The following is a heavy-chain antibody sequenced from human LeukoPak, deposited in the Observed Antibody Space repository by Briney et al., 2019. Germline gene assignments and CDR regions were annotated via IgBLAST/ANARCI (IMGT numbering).Heavy chain of an antibody. Sequence: GALRLSCSASGFPFSDYAIHWVRQSPGKGLEWVALISYDAANKFYADSVKGRFTISRDNSKNTLYLHINSLSPEDTAVYYCASSSYDFLTGYYGLGYWGQGTLVTVSS. CDR2: ISYDAANK. V-gene: IGHV3-30*04. CDR1: GFPFSDYA. D-gene: IGHD3-9*01. CDR3: ASSSYDFLTGYYGLGY. J-gene: IGHJ4*02.